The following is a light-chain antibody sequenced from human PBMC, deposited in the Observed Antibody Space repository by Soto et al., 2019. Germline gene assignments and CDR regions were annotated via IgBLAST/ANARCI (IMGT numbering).Light chain of an antibody. Sequence: VLTQSPGTVPLSPGERATLSCRASQTIRNNFLAWYQHKPGQAPRLLIYGASNRATGIPDRFSASGSGTDFTLTIRTLEPEVFAVYYCHKYSNSLQIIFGQGTRLEIK. CDR2: GAS. V-gene: IGKV3-20*01. J-gene: IGKJ2*01. CDR1: QTIRNNF. CDR3: HKYSNSLQII.